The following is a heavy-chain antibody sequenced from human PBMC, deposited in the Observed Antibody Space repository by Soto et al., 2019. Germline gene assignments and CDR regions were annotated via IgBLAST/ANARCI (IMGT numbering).Heavy chain of an antibody. Sequence: QVQLMQSGAEVKKPGASVKVSCKASGDTFTDYYIHWVRQAPGQGLEWMGTVNPSGGNTTYAQHLPGRVTMTRDTYTSTLYMELTSLTSDDTAIYYCARGGHVVVVTAALDYWGQGTLVTVSS. D-gene: IGHD2-21*02. CDR1: GDTFTDYY. J-gene: IGHJ4*02. V-gene: IGHV1-46*04. CDR3: ARGGHVVVVTAALDY. CDR2: VNPSGGNT.